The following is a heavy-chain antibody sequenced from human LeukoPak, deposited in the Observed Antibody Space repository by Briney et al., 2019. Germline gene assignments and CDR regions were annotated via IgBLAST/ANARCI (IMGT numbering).Heavy chain of an antibody. D-gene: IGHD6-13*01. CDR3: ARDGGGFSGHIAAPGFDY. CDR1: GGSISSSSYY. J-gene: IGHJ4*02. CDR2: IYYSGST. V-gene: IGHV4-39*07. Sequence: SETLSPTCTVSGGSISSSSYYWGWIRQPPGKGLEWIGSIYYSGSTNYNPSLKSRVTISVDTSKNQFSLKLSSVTAADTAVYYCARDGGGFSGHIAAPGFDYWGQGTLVTVSS.